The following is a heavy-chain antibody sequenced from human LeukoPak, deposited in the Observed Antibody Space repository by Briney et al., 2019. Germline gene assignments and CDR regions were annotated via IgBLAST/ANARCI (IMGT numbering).Heavy chain of an antibody. D-gene: IGHD3-22*01. V-gene: IGHV4-34*01. CDR2: INHSGST. Sequence: SETLSLTCAVYGGSFSGYYWSWIRQPPGKGLEWIGEINHSGSTNYNPSLKSRVTISVDTSKNQFSLKLSSVTAADTAVYYCAREAYYYDSSGYPPRGYYFDYWGQGTLVTVSS. J-gene: IGHJ4*02. CDR3: AREAYYYDSSGYPPRGYYFDY. CDR1: GGSFSGYY.